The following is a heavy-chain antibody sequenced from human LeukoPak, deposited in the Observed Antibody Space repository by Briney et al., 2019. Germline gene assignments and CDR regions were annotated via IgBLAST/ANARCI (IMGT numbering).Heavy chain of an antibody. J-gene: IGHJ4*02. D-gene: IGHD2-2*01. Sequence: GGSLRLSCVVSGFTLSRDWMSWVRQAPGKGLEWVANIKKDGIEKYYVESVKGRFTISRDNAKNSLYLQMNSLRAEDTAVYYCARGRYSSRSGGYYFDIWGQGTLVTVSS. CDR1: GFTLSRDW. CDR3: ARGRYSSRSGGYYFDI. V-gene: IGHV3-7*01. CDR2: IKKDGIEK.